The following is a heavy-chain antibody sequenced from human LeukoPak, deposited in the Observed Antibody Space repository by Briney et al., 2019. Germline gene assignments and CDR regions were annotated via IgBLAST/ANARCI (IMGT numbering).Heavy chain of an antibody. D-gene: IGHD2-15*01. CDR1: GFTFSSYD. CDR3: ARALAAEGAFDI. CDR2: IGTAGDT. Sequence: GGSLRLSCAASGFTFSSYDMHWVRQAAGKGGEGVSAIGTAGDTYYPGSVKGRFTISRENAKNSLYLQMNSLRAGDTAVYYCARALAAEGAFDIWGQGTMVTVSS. J-gene: IGHJ3*02. V-gene: IGHV3-13*01.